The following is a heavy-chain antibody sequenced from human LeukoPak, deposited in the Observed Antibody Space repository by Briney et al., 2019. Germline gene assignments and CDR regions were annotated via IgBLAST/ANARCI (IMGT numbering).Heavy chain of an antibody. CDR1: GCSISSYY. CDR2: IYYSGST. J-gene: IGHJ4*02. CDR3: ASGYSYGHFDY. V-gene: IGHV4-59*01. D-gene: IGHD5-18*01. Sequence: SETLSLTCTVSGCSISSYYWSWIQQPPAKGLEWIGYIYYSGSTNYNPSLKSRVTVSVDTSKKQFSLKLSSVTAADTAAYYCASGYSYGHFDYWGQGTLVTVSS.